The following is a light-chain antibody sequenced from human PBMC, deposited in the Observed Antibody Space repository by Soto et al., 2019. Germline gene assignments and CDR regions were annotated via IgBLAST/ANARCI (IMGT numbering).Light chain of an antibody. CDR1: QSISNY. Sequence: EIVLTQSPATLSLSPGDRATLSCRASQSISNYLAWYQQKPGQAPRLLIHDASNRATGIPARFSGSGSGTDFTLTISRLEPEDFAVYYCQQYGSSPPYTFGQGTKVEIK. CDR2: DAS. CDR3: QQYGSSPPYT. V-gene: IGKV3-20*01. J-gene: IGKJ2*01.